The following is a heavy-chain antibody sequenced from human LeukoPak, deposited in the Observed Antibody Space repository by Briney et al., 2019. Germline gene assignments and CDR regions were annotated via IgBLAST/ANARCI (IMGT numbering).Heavy chain of an antibody. V-gene: IGHV4-39*01. CDR2: ISYSGST. J-gene: IGHJ4*02. CDR1: GDSISSSGSY. Sequence: PSETLSLTCTVSGDSISSSGSYWGWIRQPPGKGLEWIGTISYSGSTNYNPSLKSRVTISVDTSKNQFSLRLNSMTAADTAVYYCARHFDFWGQGTLVTVSS. CDR3: ARHFDF.